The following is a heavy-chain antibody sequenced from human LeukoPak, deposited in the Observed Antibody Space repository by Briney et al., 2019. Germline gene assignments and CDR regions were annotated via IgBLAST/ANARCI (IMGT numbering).Heavy chain of an antibody. CDR2: IDARSGIT. Sequence: GGSLRLSCAASGFTFTIFGLNWVRQAPGKGPEWVSYIDARSGITYYADSVQGRFTISRDNAKESVFLQMNSLRADDTAVYYCARESRETYDFWSGYQYRPPDAFDIWGQGTMVTVSS. D-gene: IGHD3-3*01. V-gene: IGHV3-48*01. J-gene: IGHJ3*02. CDR1: GFTFTIFG. CDR3: ARESRETYDFWSGYQYRPPDAFDI.